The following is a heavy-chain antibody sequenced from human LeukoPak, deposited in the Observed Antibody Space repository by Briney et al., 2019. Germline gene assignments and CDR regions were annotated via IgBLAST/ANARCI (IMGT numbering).Heavy chain of an antibody. CDR3: AKEGGDDYGDYEDY. Sequence: GGSLRLSCAASGSTFSSYAMSWVRQAPGKGLEWASAISGSGGSTYYADSVKGRFTISRDNSKNTLYLQMNSLRAEDTAVYYCAKEGGDDYGDYEDYWGQGTLVTVSS. J-gene: IGHJ4*02. CDR2: ISGSGGST. V-gene: IGHV3-23*01. CDR1: GSTFSSYA. D-gene: IGHD4-17*01.